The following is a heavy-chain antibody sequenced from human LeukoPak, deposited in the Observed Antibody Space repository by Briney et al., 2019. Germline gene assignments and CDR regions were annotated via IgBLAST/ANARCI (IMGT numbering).Heavy chain of an antibody. J-gene: IGHJ4*02. CDR2: INPSNGDT. D-gene: IGHD6-19*01. CDR1: GYTFSGYY. Sequence: ASVKVSCKASGYTFSGYYIHWGRQAPGQGLEWMAWINPSNGDTNYAQKFQGRVTMTRDTSISTAYMELTRLISDDTALYYCARVGSSGWYVHPTLDYWGQGTLVTVSS. CDR3: ARVGSSGWYVHPTLDY. V-gene: IGHV1-2*02.